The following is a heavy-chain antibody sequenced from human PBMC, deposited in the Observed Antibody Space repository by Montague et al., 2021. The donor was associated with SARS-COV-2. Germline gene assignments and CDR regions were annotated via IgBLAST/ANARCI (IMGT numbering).Heavy chain of an antibody. J-gene: IGHJ4*02. Sequence: TLSLTCTVSGGSISSGDYYWSWIRQPAGRTLEWIGRIYTTGSTSYNPPLKSRVTISVDTSKNQFSLKLSSVTAADTAVYYCATDAWATGTGFFDNWGPGTLATVSS. V-gene: IGHV4-61*02. CDR3: ATDAWATGTGFFDN. D-gene: IGHD1-1*01. CDR1: GGSISSGDYY. CDR2: IYTTGST.